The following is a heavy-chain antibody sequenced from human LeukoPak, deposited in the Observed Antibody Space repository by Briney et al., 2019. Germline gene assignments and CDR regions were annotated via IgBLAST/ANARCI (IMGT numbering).Heavy chain of an antibody. CDR3: ARWDTSSYFDY. V-gene: IGHV4-31*03. Sequence: SASLSLARTVAGGSISSGGYYCGWLRQLPGNGLEWIRYIYYSGNTYYTPSLKSRVTISVDTSKNQFSLKLSSVTAADTAVYFCARWDTSSYFDYWGQGTLVTVSS. CDR1: GGSISSGGYY. D-gene: IGHD6-6*01. J-gene: IGHJ4*02. CDR2: IYYSGNT.